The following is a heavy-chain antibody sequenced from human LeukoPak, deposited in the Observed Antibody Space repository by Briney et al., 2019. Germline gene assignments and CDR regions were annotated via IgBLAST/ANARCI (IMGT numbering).Heavy chain of an antibody. D-gene: IGHD6-19*01. J-gene: IGHJ5*02. CDR1: GFTFSSYA. CDR3: ARDSGSGGP. Sequence: PGGSLRLSCAASGFTFSSYAMHWVRQAPGKGLEWVSSISSSSSYIYYADSVKGRFTLFRDDAKNSVYLQMNSLRVEDTAVYYCARDSGSGGPWGQGTPVTVSS. CDR2: ISSSSSYI. V-gene: IGHV3-21*01.